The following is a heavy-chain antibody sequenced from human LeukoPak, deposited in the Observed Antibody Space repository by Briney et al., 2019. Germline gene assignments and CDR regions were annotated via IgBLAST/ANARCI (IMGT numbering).Heavy chain of an antibody. D-gene: IGHD1-14*01. CDR1: GGTSSSYA. CDR3: ARDTESIFDY. J-gene: IGHJ4*02. V-gene: IGHV1-69*13. Sequence: ASVKVSCKASGGTSSSYAISWVLQAPGQGLEWMGGIIPIFGTANYAQKFQGRVTITADESTSTAYMELSSLRSEDTAVYYCARDTESIFDYWGQGTLVTVSS. CDR2: IIPIFGTA.